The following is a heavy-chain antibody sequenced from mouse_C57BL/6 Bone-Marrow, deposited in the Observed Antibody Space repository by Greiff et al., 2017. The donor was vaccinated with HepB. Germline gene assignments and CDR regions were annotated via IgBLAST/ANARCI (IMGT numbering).Heavy chain of an antibody. V-gene: IGHV1-4*01. J-gene: IGHJ4*01. D-gene: IGHD1-1*01. CDR2: INPSSGYT. CDR1: GYTFTSYT. Sequence: VKLMESGAELARPGASVKMSCKASGYTFTSYTMHWVKQRPGQGLEWIGYINPSSGYTKYNQKFKDKATLTADKSSSTAYMQLSSLTSEDSAVYYCARTSDYYGSKYYAMDYWGQGTSVTVSS. CDR3: ARTSDYYGSKYYAMDY.